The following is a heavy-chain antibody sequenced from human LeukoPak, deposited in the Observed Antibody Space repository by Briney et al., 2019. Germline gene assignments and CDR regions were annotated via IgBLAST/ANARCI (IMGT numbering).Heavy chain of an antibody. CDR2: IYTSGSP. Sequence: SETLSLTRTVSGGSISSGSYYWSWIRQPAGKGLEWIGRIYTSGSPNYNPSLKSRVTISVDTSKNQFSLKVSSVTAADTAVYYCARSDTAMASVPWGQGTLVTVSS. CDR1: GGSISSGSYY. D-gene: IGHD5-18*01. J-gene: IGHJ5*02. V-gene: IGHV4-61*02. CDR3: ARSDTAMASVP.